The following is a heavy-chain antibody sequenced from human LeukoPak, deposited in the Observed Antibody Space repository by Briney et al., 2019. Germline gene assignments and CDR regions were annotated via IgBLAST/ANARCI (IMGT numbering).Heavy chain of an antibody. CDR1: GGTFSSYA. Sequence: ASVKVSCKASGGTFSSYAISWVRQAPGQGLEWMGGIIPIFGTANYAQKFQGRVTITTDESTSTAYMELSSLRSEDTAVYYCARDKVRVSWFDPWGQGTLVTVS. D-gene: IGHD3-22*01. CDR2: IIPIFGTA. J-gene: IGHJ5*02. V-gene: IGHV1-69*05. CDR3: ARDKVRVSWFDP.